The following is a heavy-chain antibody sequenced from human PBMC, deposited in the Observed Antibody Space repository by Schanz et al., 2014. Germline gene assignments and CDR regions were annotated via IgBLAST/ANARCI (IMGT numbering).Heavy chain of an antibody. V-gene: IGHV3-23*04. J-gene: IGHJ4*02. CDR2: IDGRGITT. D-gene: IGHD3-10*02. CDR1: RFTFSNYA. CDR3: AKRFHCSGSHPFDY. Sequence: EVQLVESGGGLVQPGGSLRLSCAASRFTFSNYAMSWVRQAPGKGLEWVAIIDGRGITTFYADSVKGRFTISRDNAKNTVYLQMNSLRDDDTAVYYCAKRFHCSGSHPFDYWGQGTLVTVSS.